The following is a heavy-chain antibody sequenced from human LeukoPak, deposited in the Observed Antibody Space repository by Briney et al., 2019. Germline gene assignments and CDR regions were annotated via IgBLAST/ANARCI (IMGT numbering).Heavy chain of an antibody. CDR1: GFTFSSYG. CDR2: ISYDGSNK. V-gene: IGHV3-30*18. Sequence: GRSLRLSCAASGFTFSSYGMHWVRQAPGKGLEWVAVISYDGSNKYYADSVKGRFTISRDNSKNTLYLQMNSLRAEDTAVYYCAKDIAVRGVGGNWFDPWGQGTLVTVSS. D-gene: IGHD3-10*01. J-gene: IGHJ5*02. CDR3: AKDIAVRGVGGNWFDP.